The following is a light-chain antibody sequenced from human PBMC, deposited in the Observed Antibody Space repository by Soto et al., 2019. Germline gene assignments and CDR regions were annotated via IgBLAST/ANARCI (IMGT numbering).Light chain of an antibody. CDR1: QSVSSN. Sequence: EIVMTQSPATLSVSSGERASRSFRASQSVSSNFAWYQVKHGQAPRLLIYGTSTRATGTPARFSGSGSGTDFTLTISSLQSEDFAVYYCQQYNDSPTFGQGTKVDIK. J-gene: IGKJ1*01. CDR2: GTS. CDR3: QQYNDSPT. V-gene: IGKV3D-15*01.